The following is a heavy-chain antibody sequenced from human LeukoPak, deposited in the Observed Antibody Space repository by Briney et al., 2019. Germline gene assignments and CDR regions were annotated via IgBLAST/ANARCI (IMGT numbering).Heavy chain of an antibody. CDR3: ARGSSLGVVAAHAPTNYYYYMDV. Sequence: ASVKVSCKASGYTFTSYYMHWVRQAPGQGLEWMGIINPSGGSTSYAQKFQGRVTMTRDMSTSTVYMELSSLRSEDTAVYYCARGSSLGVVAAHAPTNYYYYMDVWGKGTTVTVSS. J-gene: IGHJ6*03. CDR2: INPSGGST. V-gene: IGHV1-46*01. D-gene: IGHD2-15*01. CDR1: GYTFTSYY.